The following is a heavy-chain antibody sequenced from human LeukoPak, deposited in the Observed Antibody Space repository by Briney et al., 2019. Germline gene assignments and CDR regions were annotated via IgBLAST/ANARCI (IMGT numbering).Heavy chain of an antibody. CDR2: IIPILGIA. V-gene: IGHV1-69*04. CDR3: AREIGDCGGHCYLGAFDI. J-gene: IGHJ3*02. D-gene: IGHD2-21*01. CDR1: GGTFSSYT. Sequence: SVKVSCKASGGTFSSYTISWVRQAPGQGLEWMGSIIPILGIANYAQKFQGRVTITADKSTSTAYMELSSLRSEDTAVYYCAREIGDCGGHCYLGAFDIWGQGTMVTVSS.